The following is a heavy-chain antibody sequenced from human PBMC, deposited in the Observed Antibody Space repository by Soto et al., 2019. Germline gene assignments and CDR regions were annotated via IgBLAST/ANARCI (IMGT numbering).Heavy chain of an antibody. CDR1: GFTFSNAW. V-gene: IGHV3-15*07. CDR2: IKSKTDGGTT. D-gene: IGHD3-3*01. Sequence: GGSLRLSCAASGFTFSNAWMNWVRQAPGKGLEWVGRIKSKTDGGTTDYAAPVKGRFTISRDDSKNTLYLQMNSLKTEDTAVYYCARAFREYYDFWSGYYFRGMDVWGQGTTVTVSS. CDR3: ARAFREYYDFWSGYYFRGMDV. J-gene: IGHJ6*02.